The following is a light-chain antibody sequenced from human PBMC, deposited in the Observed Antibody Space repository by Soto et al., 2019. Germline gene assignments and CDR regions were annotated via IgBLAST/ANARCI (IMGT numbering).Light chain of an antibody. J-gene: IGKJ1*01. CDR2: GAS. CDR1: QGVRSD. CDR3: LQERGYPRT. V-gene: IGKV3-15*01. Sequence: EIAMTQSPDTLSVSPGDRATLSCRASQGVRSDLAWYQQKPGQSPRLLIYGASTRAAETPARFSGSGSETEFTLTISGLQPEDFATYYCLQERGYPRTFGQGTKVEIK.